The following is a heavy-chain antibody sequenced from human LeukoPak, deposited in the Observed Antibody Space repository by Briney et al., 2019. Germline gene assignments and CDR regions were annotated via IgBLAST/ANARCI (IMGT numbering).Heavy chain of an antibody. V-gene: IGHV1-46*01. CDR3: ARGLYYDSSGYYVDDAFDI. Sequence: GASVKVSCKASGYTFTSYYMHWMRHAPGEGLELMGIINPSGGSTSYSQKFQGRVTMTRDMSTSTVYMELSSLRSEDTAVYYCARGLYYDSSGYYVDDAFDIWGKGTMVTVSS. J-gene: IGHJ3*02. CDR1: GYTFTSYY. D-gene: IGHD3-22*01. CDR2: INPSGGST.